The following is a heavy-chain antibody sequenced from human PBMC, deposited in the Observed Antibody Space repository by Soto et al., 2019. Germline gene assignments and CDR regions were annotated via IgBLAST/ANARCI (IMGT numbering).Heavy chain of an antibody. CDR3: ARSWVTGKGGMDV. D-gene: IGHD3-16*01. CDR1: GYTFTSYG. J-gene: IGHJ6*02. CDR2: INGYTGNT. V-gene: IGHV1-18*01. Sequence: QVQLVQSGGEVKKPGASVKVSCKASGYTFTSYGFNWVRQAPGQGLEWMGWINGYTGNTHYAQKFQGRVTMTIDTSTSTAYMELWTLISDDTAVYYCARSWVTGKGGMDVWGQGTTVTVSS.